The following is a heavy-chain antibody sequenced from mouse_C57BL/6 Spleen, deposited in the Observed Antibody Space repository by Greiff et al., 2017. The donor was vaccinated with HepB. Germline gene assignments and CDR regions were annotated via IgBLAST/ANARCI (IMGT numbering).Heavy chain of an antibody. Sequence: QVQLKESGAELVRPGASVTLSCKASGYTFTDYEMHWVKQTPVHGLEWIGAIDPETGGTAYNQKFKGKAILTADKSSSTAYMELRSLTSEDSAVYYCTRDGSSGAWFAYWGQGTLVTVSA. CDR3: TRDGSSGAWFAY. D-gene: IGHD1-1*01. V-gene: IGHV1-15*01. CDR2: IDPETGGT. CDR1: GYTFTDYE. J-gene: IGHJ3*01.